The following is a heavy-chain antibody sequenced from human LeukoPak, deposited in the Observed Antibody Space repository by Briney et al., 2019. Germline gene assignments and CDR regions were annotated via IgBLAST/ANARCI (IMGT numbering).Heavy chain of an antibody. Sequence: PSQTLSLICSVSGDFVINDNSIWSWIRQHPEKGLEWIGHFHPSGTTYYNPSLMSRLTISIDTSKNHFSLNMTSMTAADTAVYYSTRGADDYKSGSWGQGTLVTVSS. D-gene: IGHD5-24*01. J-gene: IGHJ1*01. CDR2: FHPSGTT. CDR1: GDFVINDNSI. V-gene: IGHV4-31*02. CDR3: TRGADDYKSGS.